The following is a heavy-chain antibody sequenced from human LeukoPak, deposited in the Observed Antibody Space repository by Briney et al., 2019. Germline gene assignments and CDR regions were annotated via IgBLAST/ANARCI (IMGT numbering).Heavy chain of an antibody. D-gene: IGHD1-1*01. CDR2: INHSGST. J-gene: IGHJ4*02. Sequence: SETLSLTCAVYGGSFSGYYWSWIRQPPGKGLEWIGEINHSGSTNYNPSLKSRVTISVDTSKNQFSLKLSSVTAADTAVYYCARDNGGNWNDFDYWGQGTLVTVSS. V-gene: IGHV4-34*01. CDR3: ARDNGGNWNDFDY. CDR1: GGSFSGYY.